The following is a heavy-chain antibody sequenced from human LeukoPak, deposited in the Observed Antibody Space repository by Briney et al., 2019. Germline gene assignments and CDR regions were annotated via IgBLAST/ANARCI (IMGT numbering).Heavy chain of an antibody. J-gene: IGHJ4*02. CDR1: GGSFSGYY. V-gene: IGHV4-34*01. Sequence: SETLSLTCAVYGGSFSGYYWSWIRQPPGKGLEWIGEINHSGSTNYNPSLKSRVTISVDTSKNQFSLKLSAVTAADTAVYYCAREGRIVATIKVFDYWGQGTLVTVSS. CDR3: AREGRIVATIKVFDY. D-gene: IGHD5-12*01. CDR2: INHSGST.